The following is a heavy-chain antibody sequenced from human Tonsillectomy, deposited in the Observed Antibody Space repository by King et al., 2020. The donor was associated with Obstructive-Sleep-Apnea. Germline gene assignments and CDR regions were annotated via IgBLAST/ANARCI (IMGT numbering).Heavy chain of an antibody. Sequence: VQLVESGGGLVKPGGSLRLSCAASGFTFSSYSMNWVRQTPGKGLEWVSSISSSSGYIYYADSVKGRFTISRDNTKNSLFLQMNSLRAEDTAVYYCVKDRRPQELIVMASTSAEFFQHWGQGNLVTVSS. V-gene: IGHV3-21*01. J-gene: IGHJ1*01. CDR2: ISSSSGYI. CDR1: GFTFSSYS. D-gene: IGHD6-19*01. CDR3: VKDRRPQELIVMASTSAEFFQH.